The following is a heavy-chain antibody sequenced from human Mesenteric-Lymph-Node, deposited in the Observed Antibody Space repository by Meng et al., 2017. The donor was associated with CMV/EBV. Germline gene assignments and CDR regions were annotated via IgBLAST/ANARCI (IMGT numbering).Heavy chain of an antibody. V-gene: IGHV1-69*05. D-gene: IGHD4-17*01. CDR3: ARDTPGDDKWD. CDR1: GESFSSYA. Sequence: SVKVSCKASGESFSSYALGWVRQAPGQGLEWVGGISPIYGRANYAQKWQGRVRIYMDESTTTAYMELSSLRSEDTAVYYCARDTPGDDKWDWGQGTLVTVSS. CDR2: ISPIYGRA. J-gene: IGHJ1*01.